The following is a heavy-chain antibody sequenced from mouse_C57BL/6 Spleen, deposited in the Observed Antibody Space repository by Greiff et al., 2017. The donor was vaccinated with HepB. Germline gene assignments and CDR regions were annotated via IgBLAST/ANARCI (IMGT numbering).Heavy chain of an antibody. CDR3: AIFYDYYFDY. Sequence: VQLQQSGADLAKPGASVKLSCKASGYTFTSYWMHWVKQRPGQGLEWIGYINPSSGYTKYNQKFKDKATLTADKASSTAYMQLSSLTYGDSAVYYYAIFYDYYFDYWGQGTTLTVSS. J-gene: IGHJ2*01. D-gene: IGHD2-3*01. V-gene: IGHV1-7*01. CDR2: INPSSGYT. CDR1: GYTFTSYW.